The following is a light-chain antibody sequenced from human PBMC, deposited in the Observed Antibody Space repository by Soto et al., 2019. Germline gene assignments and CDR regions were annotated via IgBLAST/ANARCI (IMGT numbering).Light chain of an antibody. CDR3: QQYNYWPPIT. J-gene: IGKJ5*01. CDR2: GAS. V-gene: IGKV3-15*01. CDR1: QSVNSK. Sequence: ILMTKSQATLSVSPGERVTLSCRASQSVNSKVAWYQQKPGQAPRLLIYGASTRATGIPARFSGSGSGTEFTLTISSLQSEDFAVYYCQQYNYWPPITFGQGTRLEIK.